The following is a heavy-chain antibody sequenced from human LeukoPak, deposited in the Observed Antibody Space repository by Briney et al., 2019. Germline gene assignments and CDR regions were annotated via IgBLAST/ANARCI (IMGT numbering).Heavy chain of an antibody. CDR1: GFSFRNYA. D-gene: IGHD3-10*01. CDR2: ISGGGVST. J-gene: IGHJ4*02. CDR3: ALYLRVRGDY. Sequence: PGGSLRLSCAASGFSFRNYAMSWVRQAPGRGLEWVSAISGGGVSTYYTDSVKGRFTISRDNSKNTLYLQMNSLRAEDTAVYYCALYLRVRGDYWGQGTLVSVSS. V-gene: IGHV3-23*01.